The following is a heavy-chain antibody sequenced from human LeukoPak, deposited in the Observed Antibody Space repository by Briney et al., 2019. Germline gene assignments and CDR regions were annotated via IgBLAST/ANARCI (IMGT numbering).Heavy chain of an antibody. CDR3: AREMVVTQAFDI. V-gene: IGHV1-2*02. J-gene: IGHJ3*02. CDR2: INLNSGGT. D-gene: IGHD4-23*01. CDR1: GYTFTGYY. Sequence: ASVKVSCKASGYTFTGYYMHWVRQAPGQGLEWMGWINLNSGGTNYAQKFQGRVTMTRDTSISTAYMELSRLRSDDTAVYYCAREMVVTQAFDIWGQGTMVTVSS.